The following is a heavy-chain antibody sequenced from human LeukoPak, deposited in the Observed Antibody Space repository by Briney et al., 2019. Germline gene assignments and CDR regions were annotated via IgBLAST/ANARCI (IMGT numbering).Heavy chain of an antibody. CDR3: ARVSRYCSSTSCPRGAFDI. J-gene: IGHJ3*02. D-gene: IGHD2-2*01. CDR1: GGSISSYY. CDR2: IYYSEST. V-gene: IGHV4-59*01. Sequence: SETLSLTCTVSGGSISSYYWSWIRQPPGKGLEWIGYIYYSESTNYNPSLKSRVTISVDTSKNQFSLKLSSVTAADTAVYYCARVSRYCSSTSCPRGAFDIWGQGTMVTVSS.